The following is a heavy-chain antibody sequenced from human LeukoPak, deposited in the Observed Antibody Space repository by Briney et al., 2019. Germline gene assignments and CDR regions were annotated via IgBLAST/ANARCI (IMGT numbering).Heavy chain of an antibody. V-gene: IGHV3-30*18. Sequence: GGSLRLSCAASGFTFSSYGMHWVRQAPGKGLEWVAVISYDGSNKYYADSVKGRFTISRDNSENTLYLQMNSLRAEDTAVYYCAKSLYYDFWSGYSHWGQGTLVTVSS. CDR2: ISYDGSNK. CDR3: AKSLYYDFWSGYSH. CDR1: GFTFSSYG. D-gene: IGHD3-3*01. J-gene: IGHJ4*02.